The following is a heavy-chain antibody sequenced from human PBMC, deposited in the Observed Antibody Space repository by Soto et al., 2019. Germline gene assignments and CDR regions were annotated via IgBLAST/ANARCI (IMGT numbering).Heavy chain of an antibody. V-gene: IGHV4-39*01. CDR2: IYYSGST. D-gene: IGHD2-2*01. CDR3: ARLHGYCTSSSCHGHYAMDV. Sequence: SETLSVTCTVSSAPVSSSTYTWGWIRQPPGKGLEWIGSIYYSGSTYYNPSLNSRVTVSVDTSKNQFSLKVTSVTAADTAVYYCARLHGYCTSSSCHGHYAMDVWGQGTTVTVSS. J-gene: IGHJ6*02. CDR1: SAPVSSSTYT.